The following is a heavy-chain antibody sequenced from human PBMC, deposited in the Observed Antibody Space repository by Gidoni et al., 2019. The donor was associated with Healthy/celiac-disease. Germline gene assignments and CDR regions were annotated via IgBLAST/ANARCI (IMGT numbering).Heavy chain of an antibody. CDR1: GGSLSSGRYY. Sequence: QVQLQESGPGLVKPSQTLSLTCTVSGGSLSSGRYYWSWIRQPAGKGLEWLGRIYTSGSTNYNPSLKSRVTISVDTSKNQFSLKLSSVTAADTAVYYCARGYCSGGSCYKYYFDYWGQGTLVTVSS. D-gene: IGHD2-15*01. V-gene: IGHV4-61*02. J-gene: IGHJ4*02. CDR3: ARGYCSGGSCYKYYFDY. CDR2: IYTSGST.